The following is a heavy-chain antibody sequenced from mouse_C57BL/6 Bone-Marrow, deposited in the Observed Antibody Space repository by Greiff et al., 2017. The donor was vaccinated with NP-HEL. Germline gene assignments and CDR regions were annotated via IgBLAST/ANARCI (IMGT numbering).Heavy chain of an antibody. Sequence: VQLQQSGAELVKPGASVKISCKASGYTFTDYYINWVKQRPGQGLEWIGKLGPGSGSTYYNEKFKGKATLTADNSSSTAYMQLSSLTSEDSAVYFCARGRYYGRDYFDYWGQGTTLTVSS. D-gene: IGHD1-1*01. J-gene: IGHJ2*01. CDR2: LGPGSGST. CDR3: ARGRYYGRDYFDY. V-gene: IGHV1-77*01. CDR1: GYTFTDYY.